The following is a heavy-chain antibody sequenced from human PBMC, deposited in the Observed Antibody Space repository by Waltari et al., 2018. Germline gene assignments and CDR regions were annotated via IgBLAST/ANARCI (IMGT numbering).Heavy chain of an antibody. D-gene: IGHD6-19*01. CDR2: IYHRGST. J-gene: IGHJ4*02. CDR3: ARVFLGSRQLVAGPCFDY. Sequence: QVQLQESGPGLVKPSGTLSLTCAVSGGSISSSNWWSWVRQPPGKGLEWIGEIYHRGSTNYNPSLKSRVTISVDKSKNQFSLKLSSVTAADTAVYYCARVFLGSRQLVAGPCFDYWGQGTLVTVSS. V-gene: IGHV4-4*02. CDR1: GGSISSSNW.